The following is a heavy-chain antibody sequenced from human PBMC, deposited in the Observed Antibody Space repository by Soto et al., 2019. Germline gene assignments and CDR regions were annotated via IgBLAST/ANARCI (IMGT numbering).Heavy chain of an antibody. D-gene: IGHD3-10*01. Sequence: GGSLRLSCAASGFTFNDYGMHWVRQTPGKGLEWVSGISWNSGSIGYADSVKGRFTISRDNARGSLYLQMNSLRDEDTAFYYCAKDISGWSAGGSPFPIDFWGQGTQVTVSS. CDR1: GFTFNDYG. CDR2: ISWNSGSI. CDR3: AKDISGWSAGGSPFPIDF. V-gene: IGHV3-9*01. J-gene: IGHJ4*02.